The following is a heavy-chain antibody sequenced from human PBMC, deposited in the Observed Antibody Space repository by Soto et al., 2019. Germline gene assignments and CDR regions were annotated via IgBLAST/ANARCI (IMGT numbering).Heavy chain of an antibody. V-gene: IGHV3-21*01. CDR2: ISSSSSYI. D-gene: IGHD3-10*01. CDR3: ARDQHVGRFGAFDY. J-gene: IGHJ4*02. Sequence: GGSLRLSCAASGFTFSSYSMNWVRQAPGKGLEWVSSISSSSSYIYYADSVKGRFTISRDNAKNSLYLQMNSLRAEDTAVYYCARDQHVGRFGAFDYWGQGTLVTVSS. CDR1: GFTFSSYS.